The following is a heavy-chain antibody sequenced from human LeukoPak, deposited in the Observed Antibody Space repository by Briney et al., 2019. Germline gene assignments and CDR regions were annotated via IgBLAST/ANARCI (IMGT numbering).Heavy chain of an antibody. CDR2: INPNSGGT. Sequence: GASVKVSCKASGYTFTGYYMHWVRQAPGQGLEWMGWINPNSGGTNYAQKFQGRVTMTRDTSISTAYMELSRLRSDDTAVYYCARGEDCSGGSCYSTLEYWGQGTLVTVSS. CDR1: GYTFTGYY. V-gene: IGHV1-2*02. CDR3: ARGEDCSGGSCYSTLEY. D-gene: IGHD2-15*01. J-gene: IGHJ4*02.